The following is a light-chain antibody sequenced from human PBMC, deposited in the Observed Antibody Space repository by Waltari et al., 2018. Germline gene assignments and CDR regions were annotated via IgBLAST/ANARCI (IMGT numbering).Light chain of an antibody. CDR3: QHRDNWLFT. CDR1: QTVGTH. J-gene: IGKJ3*01. CDR2: NAS. Sequence: EIVLTQSPVTLSLSPGERATLSCRASQTVGTHLALYQHKPGQAPRLLIYNASLRASGIPARFSGSGSGTDFTLTISHLEPEDFAFYYCQHRDNWLFTFGPGTKVEVK. V-gene: IGKV3-11*01.